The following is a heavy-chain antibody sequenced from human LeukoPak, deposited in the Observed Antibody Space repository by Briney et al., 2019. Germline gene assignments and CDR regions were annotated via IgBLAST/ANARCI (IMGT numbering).Heavy chain of an antibody. CDR1: GFTLSNYY. V-gene: IGHV3-53*01. J-gene: IGHJ4*02. CDR2: IYTGGNT. D-gene: IGHD1-14*01. Sequence: PGGSLRLSCAASGFTLSNYYMSWVRQAPGKGLEWVSVIYTGGNTFHADSVKGRFTISRDNSKNTLYLHLSGLRAEDTAVYYCARGGTGTTFDSWGEGTLVTVSS. CDR3: ARGGTGTTFDS.